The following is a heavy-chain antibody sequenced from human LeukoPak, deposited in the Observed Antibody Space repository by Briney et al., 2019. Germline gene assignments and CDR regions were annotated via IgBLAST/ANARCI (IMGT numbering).Heavy chain of an antibody. CDR3: ARVSTVAGMDY. V-gene: IGHV4-59*10. CDR2: IYTSGST. D-gene: IGHD6-19*01. Sequence: PSETLSLTCAVYGGSFSGYYWSWIRQPAGKGLEWIGRIYTSGSTNYNPSLKSRVTISVDTSKNQFSLKLSSVTAADTAVYYCARVSTVAGMDYWGQGTLVTVSS. J-gene: IGHJ4*02. CDR1: GGSFSGYY.